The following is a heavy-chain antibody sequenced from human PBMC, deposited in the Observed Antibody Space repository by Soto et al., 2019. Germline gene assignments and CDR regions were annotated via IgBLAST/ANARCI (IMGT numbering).Heavy chain of an antibody. D-gene: IGHD3-3*01. Sequence: SETLSLTCAVYGGSFSGYYWSWIRQPPGKGLEWIGEINHSGSTNYNPSLKSRVTISVDTSKNQFSLKLSSVTAADTAVYYCARVYYDFWSGKPDYGMDVWGQGTTVTVSS. J-gene: IGHJ6*02. V-gene: IGHV4-34*01. CDR2: INHSGST. CDR3: ARVYYDFWSGKPDYGMDV. CDR1: GGSFSGYY.